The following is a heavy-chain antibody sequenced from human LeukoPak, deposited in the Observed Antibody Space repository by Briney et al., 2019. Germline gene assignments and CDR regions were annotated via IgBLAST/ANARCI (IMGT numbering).Heavy chain of an antibody. J-gene: IGHJ4*02. V-gene: IGHV3-30*04. CDR3: ARGGSCSGGTCKYTRKEIDY. CDR2: ISYDGSYK. Sequence: GGSLRLSCAASEFTFSNYAMHWVRQAPGKGLEWVAVISYDGSYKYYADSVKGRFTISRDNSKNTLYLQMNSLRAEDTAVYYCARGGSCSGGTCKYTRKEIDYWGQGTLVTVSS. CDR1: EFTFSNYA. D-gene: IGHD2-15*01.